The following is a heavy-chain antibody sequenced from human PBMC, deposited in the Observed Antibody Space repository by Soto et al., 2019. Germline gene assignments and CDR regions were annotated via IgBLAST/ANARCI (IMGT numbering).Heavy chain of an antibody. D-gene: IGHD3-22*01. CDR1: GFTFHNYW. Sequence: PGGSLRLSCTASGFTFHNYWMSWVRQAPGKGLEWVAHINTDESKKYSVDSVKGRFTISRDNSKNTLYLQMNSLRAEDTAVYYCATAIRSTYYYDSSGYYRPPWYFDLWGRGTLVTVSS. CDR3: ATAIRSTYYYDSSGYYRPPWYFDL. V-gene: IGHV3-7*01. CDR2: INTDESKK. J-gene: IGHJ2*01.